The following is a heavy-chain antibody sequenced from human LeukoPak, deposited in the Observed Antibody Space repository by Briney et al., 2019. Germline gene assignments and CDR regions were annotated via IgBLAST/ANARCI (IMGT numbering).Heavy chain of an antibody. J-gene: IGHJ4*02. Sequence: PVKVSCKASGGTFSSYAISWVRQAPGQGLEWMGGIIPIFGTANYAQKFQGRVTITTDESTSTAYMELSGLRSEDTAVYYCARGPSYCSSTSCYPSFDYWGQGTLVTVSS. V-gene: IGHV1-69*05. CDR3: ARGPSYCSSTSCYPSFDY. CDR1: GGTFSSYA. D-gene: IGHD2-2*01. CDR2: IIPIFGTA.